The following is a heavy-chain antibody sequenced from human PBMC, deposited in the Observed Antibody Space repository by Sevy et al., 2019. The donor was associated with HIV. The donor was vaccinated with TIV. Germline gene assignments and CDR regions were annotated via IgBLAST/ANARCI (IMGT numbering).Heavy chain of an antibody. D-gene: IGHD6-13*01. CDR1: GFSLNSYW. V-gene: IGHV3-7*01. CDR2: IKQDGSVK. Sequence: GGSLRLSCAASGFSLNSYWMSWVRQAPGKGLEWVANIKQDGSVKYYVDSVKGRFTISRDNARNLLYLQMNSLRAEDTALYYCVIAIAADGTFWGQGTLVTV. CDR3: VIAIAADGTF. J-gene: IGHJ4*02.